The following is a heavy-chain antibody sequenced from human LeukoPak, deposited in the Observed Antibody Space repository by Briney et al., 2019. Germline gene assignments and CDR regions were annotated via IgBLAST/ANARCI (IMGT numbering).Heavy chain of an antibody. D-gene: IGHD2-15*01. V-gene: IGHV4-34*01. CDR2: INHSGST. CDR1: GGSFSGYY. J-gene: IGHJ4*02. Sequence: PSETLSLTCAVYGGSFSGYYWSWIRQPPGKGLEWIGEINHSGSTNYNPSLKSRVTISVDTSKNQFSLKLSSVTAADTAVYYCARGPWIFRYCSGGSCQKPFDYWGQGTLVTVSS. CDR3: ARGPWIFRYCSGGSCQKPFDY.